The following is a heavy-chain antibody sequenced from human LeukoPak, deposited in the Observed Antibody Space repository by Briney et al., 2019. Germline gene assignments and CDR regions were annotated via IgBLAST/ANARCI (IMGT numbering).Heavy chain of an antibody. CDR3: AREYCSGGSCYSADY. CDR2: INPNSGAT. D-gene: IGHD2-15*01. V-gene: IGHV1-2*02. CDR1: GYTFTGYY. J-gene: IGHJ4*02. Sequence: GASVKVSCKASGYTFTGYYMHWVRQAPGQGLEWMGWINPNSGATDYAQKLQGRLTMTTDTSTSTAYMDLRSLRSDDTALYYCAREYCSGGSCYSADYWGQGTLVTVSS.